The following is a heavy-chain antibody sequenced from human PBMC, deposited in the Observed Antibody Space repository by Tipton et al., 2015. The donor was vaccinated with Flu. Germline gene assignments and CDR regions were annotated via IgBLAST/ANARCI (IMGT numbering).Heavy chain of an antibody. CDR2: IYTSGST. D-gene: IGHD5-12*01. CDR1: GGSFSGYY. CDR3: ARDMGGYDYDY. V-gene: IGHV4-4*07. Sequence: LRLSCAVYGGSFSGYYWSWIRQPARKGLEWIGRIYTSGSTNYNPSLKSRVTMSVDTSKNQFSLKLSSVTAADTAVYYCARDMGGYDYDYWGQGTLVTVSS. J-gene: IGHJ4*02.